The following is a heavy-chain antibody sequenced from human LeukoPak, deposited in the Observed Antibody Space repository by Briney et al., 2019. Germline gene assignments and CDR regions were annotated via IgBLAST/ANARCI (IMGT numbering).Heavy chain of an antibody. D-gene: IGHD5-18*01. V-gene: IGHV3-53*01. CDR3: EIVDTAMDP. CDR1: GFTVSSNY. CDR2: IYSGGTT. J-gene: IGHJ5*02. Sequence: GGSLRLSCAASGFTVSSNYMSWVRQAPGKGLEWVSVIYSGGTTYYADSVKGRFTISRDNSKNTLYLQMNSLRAEGTAVYYCEIVDTAMDPWGQGTLVIVSS.